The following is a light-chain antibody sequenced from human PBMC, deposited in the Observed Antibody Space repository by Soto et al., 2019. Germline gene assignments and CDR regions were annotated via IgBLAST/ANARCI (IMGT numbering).Light chain of an antibody. CDR2: GNS. Sequence: QSVLTQPPSVSGAPGQRVTISCTGSSSNIGAGYDVHWYQQLPGTAPKLLIYGNSNRPSGVPDRFSGSKSGTXXSLAIXGXXXXDEAXXYCQSYDSSLSGPYVFGTGTKLTVL. CDR3: QSYDSSLSGPYV. J-gene: IGLJ1*01. V-gene: IGLV1-40*01. CDR1: SSNIGAGYD.